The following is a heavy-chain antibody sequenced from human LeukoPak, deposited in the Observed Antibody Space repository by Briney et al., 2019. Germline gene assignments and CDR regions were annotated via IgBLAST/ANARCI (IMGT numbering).Heavy chain of an antibody. D-gene: IGHD3-22*01. CDR3: ARVSDSSPLGY. CDR2: IYDSGST. J-gene: IGHJ4*02. V-gene: IGHV4-39*07. Sequence: PSETLSLTCTVSGGSIRSSYYYWGWIRQPPGKGLEWIGSIYDSGSTYYNPSLKSRVTISVDTSKNQFSLKLSSVTAADTAVYYCARVSDSSPLGYWGQGTLVTVSS. CDR1: GGSIRSSYYY.